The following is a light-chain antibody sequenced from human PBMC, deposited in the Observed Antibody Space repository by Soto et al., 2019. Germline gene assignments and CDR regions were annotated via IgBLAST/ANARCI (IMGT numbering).Light chain of an antibody. Sequence: EIVLTQSPATLSLSPGDRATLSCRASHFISTSSLAWYLQKPGQAPRLVMYGESHRATGIPDRFSGSGSGTDFTLTISRLEAEDFGVYYCQQGATFGQGTKLDIK. V-gene: IGKV3D-20*02. CDR3: QQGAT. CDR1: HFISTSS. CDR2: GES. J-gene: IGKJ2*01.